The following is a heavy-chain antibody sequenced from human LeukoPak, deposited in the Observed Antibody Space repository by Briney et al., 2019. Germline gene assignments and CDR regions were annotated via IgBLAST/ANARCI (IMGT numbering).Heavy chain of an antibody. Sequence: KPSETPSLTCTVSGGSISSYYWSWIRQPPGKGLEWIGYIYYSGSTNYNPSLKSRVTISVDTSKNQFSLKLSSVTAADTAVYYCARTGYCSSTSCYTASRPYYYYYMDVWGKGTTVTVSS. J-gene: IGHJ6*03. CDR2: IYYSGST. CDR3: ARTGYCSSTSCYTASRPYYYYYMDV. CDR1: GGSISSYY. V-gene: IGHV4-59*01. D-gene: IGHD2-2*02.